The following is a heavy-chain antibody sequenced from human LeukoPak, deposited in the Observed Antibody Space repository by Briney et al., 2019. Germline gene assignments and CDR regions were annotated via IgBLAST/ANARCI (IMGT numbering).Heavy chain of an antibody. Sequence: PSETLSLTCTVSGGSISSYYWSWILQPAGKGLEWIGRIYTSGSTSYNPSLKSRVTISVDKSRNQFSLNLNSVTAADTAVYYCARGGPYQLLWGYFDYWGQGTLVTVSS. CDR3: ARGGPYQLLWGYFDY. CDR2: IYTSGST. D-gene: IGHD2-2*01. CDR1: GGSISSYY. V-gene: IGHV4-4*07. J-gene: IGHJ4*02.